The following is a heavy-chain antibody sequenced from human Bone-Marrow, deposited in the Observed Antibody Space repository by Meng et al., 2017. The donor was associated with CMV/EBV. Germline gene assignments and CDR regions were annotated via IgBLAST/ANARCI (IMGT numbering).Heavy chain of an antibody. CDR3: AKDANYVPH. CDR1: GFTFSSYE. CDR2: IYSGVTST. Sequence: GGSLRLSCAASGFTFSSYEMNWVRQAPGKGLEWVSVIYSGVTSTYYANSVKGRFTISRDNSKNTLYLQMNSLRAEDTAVYYCAKDANYVPHWGQGTLVTVSS. D-gene: IGHD4/OR15-4a*01. V-gene: IGHV3-23*03. J-gene: IGHJ4*02.